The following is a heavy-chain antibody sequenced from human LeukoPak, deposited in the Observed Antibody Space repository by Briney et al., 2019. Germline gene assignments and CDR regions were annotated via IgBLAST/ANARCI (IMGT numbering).Heavy chain of an antibody. D-gene: IGHD6-19*01. CDR3: AKSPRGSVADNFDY. CDR2: ISGSGGNT. V-gene: IGHV3-23*01. CDR1: GFTFSSYA. J-gene: IGHJ4*02. Sequence: GGSLRLSCAASGFTFSSYAMTWVRQAPGKGLEWVSAISGSGGNTYYADPVKGRFTISRDNSKNTLYLQMNSLRAEDTAVYYCAKSPRGSVADNFDYWGQGTLVTVSS.